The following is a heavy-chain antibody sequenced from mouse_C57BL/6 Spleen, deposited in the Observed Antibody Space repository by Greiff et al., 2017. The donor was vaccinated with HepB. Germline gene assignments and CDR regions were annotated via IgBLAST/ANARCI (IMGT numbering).Heavy chain of an antibody. D-gene: IGHD1-1*01. CDR3: ARVEDYYGSSYDYFDY. V-gene: IGHV1-81*01. CDR1: GYTFTSYG. Sequence: VQLQQSGAELARPGASVKLSCKASGYTFTSYGISWVKQRTGQGLEWIGEIYPRSGNTYYNEKFKGKATLTADKSSSTAYMELRSLTSEDSAVYFCARVEDYYGSSYDYFDYWGQGTTLTVSS. CDR2: IYPRSGNT. J-gene: IGHJ2*01.